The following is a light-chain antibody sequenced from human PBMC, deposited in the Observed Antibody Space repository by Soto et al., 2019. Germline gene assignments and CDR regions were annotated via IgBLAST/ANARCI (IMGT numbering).Light chain of an antibody. CDR3: QQGYSIHALT. CDR2: DVS. V-gene: IGKV1-39*01. CDR1: QTISTY. J-gene: IGKJ4*01. Sequence: DIQMIQSPSSVSASVGDTVTISCRASQTISTYLHCYQHKPGKVPRLLISDVSTLQSGVPGRFRGSGSETEFTLTITYMQPEDFATYYCQQGYSIHALTFGGGTKVELK.